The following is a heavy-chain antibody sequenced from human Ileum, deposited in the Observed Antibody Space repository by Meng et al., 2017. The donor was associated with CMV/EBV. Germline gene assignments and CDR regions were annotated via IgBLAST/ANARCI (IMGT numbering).Heavy chain of an antibody. V-gene: IGHV4-30-4*08. J-gene: IGHJ5*02. Sequence: SGGSISSGDYYWSWIRQPPGKGLEWMGYIYYSGSTYCNPSLKKRVTISVDTSKNRFSLKVSSVTGADTAVYYCARYHLSTIFGSFDPGGQGTLVTVSS. CDR1: GGSISSGDYY. CDR2: IYYSGST. CDR3: ARYHLSTIFGSFDP. D-gene: IGHD3-3*01.